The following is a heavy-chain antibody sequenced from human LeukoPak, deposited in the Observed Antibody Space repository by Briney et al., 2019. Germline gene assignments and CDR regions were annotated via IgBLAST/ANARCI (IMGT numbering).Heavy chain of an antibody. V-gene: IGHV3-53*01. J-gene: IGHJ3*02. CDR3: ARDNYILTGYYNAFDI. D-gene: IGHD3-9*01. Sequence: GGSLRLSCAASGFTVSNHFMSWVRQAPGKGLEWVSVIYDGGSTDYADSVKGRFTISRDNSKSTLYLQMNSLRAEDTAVYYCARDNYILTGYYNAFDIWGQGTLVTVSS. CDR2: IYDGGST. CDR1: GFTVSNHF.